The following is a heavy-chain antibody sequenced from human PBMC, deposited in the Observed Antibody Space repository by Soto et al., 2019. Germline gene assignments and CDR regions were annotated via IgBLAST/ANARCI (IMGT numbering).Heavy chain of an antibody. CDR2: ISGSGGST. CDR1: GFTFSNYA. CDR3: SKDSGSSGLFDY. J-gene: IGHJ4*02. V-gene: IGHV3-23*01. D-gene: IGHD5-12*01. Sequence: EVQLLESGGGLVQPGGSLRLSCAVSGFTFSNYAMSWVRQAPGKGLEWVSVISGSGGSTFYADSVKGRFTISRDNSKKTLHLQMNSLRAEDTAVYYCSKDSGSSGLFDYLGQGTLVAVSS.